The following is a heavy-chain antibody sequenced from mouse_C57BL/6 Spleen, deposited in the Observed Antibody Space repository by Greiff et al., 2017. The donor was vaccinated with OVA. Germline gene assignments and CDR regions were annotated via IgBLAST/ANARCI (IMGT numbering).Heavy chain of an antibody. CDR2: IYPRSGNT. J-gene: IGHJ3*01. V-gene: IGHV1-81*01. CDR1: GYTFTSYG. CDR3: ARTGSNYAWFAY. Sequence: QVQLQQSGAELARPGASVKLSCKASGYTFTSYGISWVKQRTGQGLEWIGEIYPRSGNTYYNEKFKGKATLTADKSSSTAYMELRSLTSEDSAVYFWARTGSNYAWFAYWGQGTLVTVSA. D-gene: IGHD2-5*01.